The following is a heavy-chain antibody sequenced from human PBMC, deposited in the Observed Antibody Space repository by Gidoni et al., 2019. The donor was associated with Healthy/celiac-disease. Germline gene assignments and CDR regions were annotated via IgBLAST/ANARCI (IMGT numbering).Heavy chain of an antibody. Sequence: QVQLVESGGGLFQPGRSLRLSFPASGFPFSSYGMHWVRQAPGKGLEWVAVISYDGSNKYYADSVKGRFTISRDNSKNTLYLQMNSLRAEDTAVYYCAKDPYDSSGYKLDYWGQGTLVTVSS. J-gene: IGHJ4*02. CDR2: ISYDGSNK. V-gene: IGHV3-30*18. D-gene: IGHD3-22*01. CDR1: GFPFSSYG. CDR3: AKDPYDSSGYKLDY.